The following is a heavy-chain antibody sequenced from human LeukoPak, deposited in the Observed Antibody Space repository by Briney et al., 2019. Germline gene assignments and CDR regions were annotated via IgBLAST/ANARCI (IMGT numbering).Heavy chain of an antibody. Sequence: GRPLRLSCAASGFTFSTYAMIWVRQAPGKGLEWVSAIGVNTYYPDSVKGRVTISRDNSKNTVYLQMKSLRAEDTAVYYSGKLSSGSNTEYWGQGTLVTVSS. CDR1: GFTFSTYA. CDR3: GKLSSGSNTEY. V-gene: IGHV3-23*01. CDR2: IGVNT. D-gene: IGHD1-26*01. J-gene: IGHJ4*02.